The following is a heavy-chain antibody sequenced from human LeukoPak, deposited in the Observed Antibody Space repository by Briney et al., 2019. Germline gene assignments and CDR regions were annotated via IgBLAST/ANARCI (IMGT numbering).Heavy chain of an antibody. Sequence: GGSLRLSCAASGFTVGSSYMNWVRQAPGKGLEWVSYISSSSSTIYYAGSVKGRFTISRDNAKNSLYLQMNSLRDEDTAVYYCARETWAYYDFWSGYYDYWGQGTLVTVSS. V-gene: IGHV3-48*02. D-gene: IGHD3-3*01. J-gene: IGHJ4*02. CDR1: GFTVGSSY. CDR2: ISSSSSTI. CDR3: ARETWAYYDFWSGYYDY.